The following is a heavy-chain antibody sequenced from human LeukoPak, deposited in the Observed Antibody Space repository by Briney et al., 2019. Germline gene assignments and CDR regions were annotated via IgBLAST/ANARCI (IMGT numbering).Heavy chain of an antibody. CDR1: GGTFSSYA. Sequence: SVKVSCKASGGTFSSYAISWVRQAPGQGLEWMGGIIPIFGTANYAQKFQGRVTITADESTSTAYMELSSLRSEDTAVYYCARSTYDFWSGYYYWFDPWGQGTLVTVSS. CDR2: IIPIFGTA. V-gene: IGHV1-69*13. J-gene: IGHJ5*02. CDR3: ARSTYDFWSGYYYWFDP. D-gene: IGHD3-3*01.